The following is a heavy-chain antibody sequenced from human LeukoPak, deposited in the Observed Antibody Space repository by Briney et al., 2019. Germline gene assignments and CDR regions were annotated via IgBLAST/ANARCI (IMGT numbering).Heavy chain of an antibody. D-gene: IGHD6-13*01. CDR3: ARGLVAAAGGWRSYYYYGMGV. J-gene: IGHJ6*02. CDR2: INPNSGGT. V-gene: IGHV1-2*02. CDR1: GYTFTGYY. Sequence: ASVKGSCKASGYTFTGYYMHWVRQAPGQGLEWMGWINPNSGGTNYAQKFQGRVTMTRDTSISTAYMELSRLRSDDTAVYYCARGLVAAAGGWRSYYYYGMGVWGQGTTVTVSS.